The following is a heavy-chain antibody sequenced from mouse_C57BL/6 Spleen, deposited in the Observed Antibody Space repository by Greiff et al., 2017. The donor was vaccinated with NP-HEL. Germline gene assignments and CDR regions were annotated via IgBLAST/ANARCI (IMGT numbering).Heavy chain of an antibody. D-gene: IGHD2-5*01. CDR2: ISDGGSYT. Sequence: DVKLVESGGGLVKPGGSLKLSCAASGFTFSSYAMSWVRQTPEKRLEWVATISDGGSYTYYPDNVKGRFTISRDNAKNNLYLQMSHLKSEDTAMYYCARAENSNYGFAYWGQGTLVTVSA. V-gene: IGHV5-4*03. CDR1: GFTFSSYA. J-gene: IGHJ3*01. CDR3: ARAENSNYGFAY.